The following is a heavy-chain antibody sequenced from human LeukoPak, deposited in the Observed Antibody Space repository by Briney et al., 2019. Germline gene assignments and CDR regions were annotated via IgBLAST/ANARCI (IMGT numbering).Heavy chain of an antibody. CDR1: GYTFTGYY. Sequence: GASVKVSCKASGYTFTGYYMHWVRQAPGQGLEWMGWISAYNGNTNYAQKLQGRVTMTTDTSTSTAYMELRSLRSDDTAVYYCARGVDSSSWYRGYYYYYMDVWGKGTTVTISS. CDR3: ARGVDSSSWYRGYYYYYMDV. CDR2: ISAYNGNT. D-gene: IGHD6-13*01. J-gene: IGHJ6*03. V-gene: IGHV1-18*04.